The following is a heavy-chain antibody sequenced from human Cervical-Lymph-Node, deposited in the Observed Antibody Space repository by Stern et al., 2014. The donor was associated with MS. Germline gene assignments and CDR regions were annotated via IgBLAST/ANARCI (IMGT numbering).Heavy chain of an antibody. CDR3: ARGYSTTYLDY. Sequence: VQLEESGAEVKKPGASGKVSCKASGYTFTNYALHWVRQAPGHRPEWMGWIHPGNGDAKYSQNFQDRVTITRDTSANTVYMELRSLRVEDTAMYYCARGYSTTYLDYWGQGTLVTVSS. CDR2: IHPGNGDA. CDR1: GYTFTNYA. J-gene: IGHJ4*02. V-gene: IGHV1-3*01. D-gene: IGHD6-13*01.